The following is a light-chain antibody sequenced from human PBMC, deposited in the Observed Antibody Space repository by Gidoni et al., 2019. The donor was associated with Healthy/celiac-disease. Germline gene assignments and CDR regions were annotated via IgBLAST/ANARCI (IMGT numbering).Light chain of an antibody. V-gene: IGKV3-11*01. CDR2: AAS. Sequence: EIVLTHSPATLSLSPGERATLSCRASQSVSSYLGWYQQKPGQAPRLLIYAASNRATGIPARFSGSGSGTDFTLTISSLEPEDFAVYYCQQRSNWQVTFGGGTKVEIK. J-gene: IGKJ4*01. CDR1: QSVSSY. CDR3: QQRSNWQVT.